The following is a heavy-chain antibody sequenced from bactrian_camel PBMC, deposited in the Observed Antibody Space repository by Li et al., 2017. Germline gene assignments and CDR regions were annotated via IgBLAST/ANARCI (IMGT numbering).Heavy chain of an antibody. Sequence: QLVESGGGSVQAGGSLRLSCGASGSIYGGVCVGWLRQAPGKGLEWVSLISSSGGSTLYADSVKGRFTISRDNAKSTVYLQMNSLKPEDTAMYYCAARTGATWSLSLGASDYNHWGQGTQVTVS. CDR3: AARTGATWSLSLGASDYNH. D-gene: IGHD2*01. V-gene: IGHV3S25*01. J-gene: IGHJ4*01. CDR1: GSIYGGVC. CDR2: ISSSGGST.